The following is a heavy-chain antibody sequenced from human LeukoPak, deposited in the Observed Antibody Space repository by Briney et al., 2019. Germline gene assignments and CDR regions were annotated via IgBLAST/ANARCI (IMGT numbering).Heavy chain of an antibody. Sequence: GGSLRLSCVASGFTFSSYAMSWVRQAPGKGLEWVSAISDSGDRTYYVDSVRGRFTISRDNSKNTLYLQMNSLRAEDTALYYCARDIRGSGNYGWFDPWGQGTLVTVPS. J-gene: IGHJ5*02. CDR2: ISDSGDRT. CDR1: GFTFSSYA. CDR3: ARDIRGSGNYGWFDP. D-gene: IGHD3-10*01. V-gene: IGHV3-23*01.